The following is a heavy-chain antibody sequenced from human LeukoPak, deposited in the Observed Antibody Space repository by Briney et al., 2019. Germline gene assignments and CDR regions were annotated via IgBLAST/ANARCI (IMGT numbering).Heavy chain of an antibody. CDR1: IFSLSTFG. J-gene: IGHJ4*02. V-gene: IGHV3-30*02. CDR3: AKGLGDYDDFRLGF. CDR2: IPYDGSDK. Sequence: GGSLRLSCAASIFSLSTFGFPWVRQAPGKGLEWVAFIPYDGSDKYYADSVKGRFTVSRDNSKNTLYLHMNSLRVEDTAVYYCAKGLGDYDDFRLGFWGQGTLVTVSS. D-gene: IGHD4-17*01.